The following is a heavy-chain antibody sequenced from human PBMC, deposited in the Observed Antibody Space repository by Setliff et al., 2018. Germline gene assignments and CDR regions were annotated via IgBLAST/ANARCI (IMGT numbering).Heavy chain of an antibody. V-gene: IGHV3-30-3*01. Sequence: GGSLRLSCAASGFSFSSYAMHWVRQAPGKGLEWVAVISSDGGNKYYADSVEGRFTFSRDNSKNTLYLQMNSLRADDTAIYYCARCSSWHGHYPHFNYWGQGTLVTVSS. J-gene: IGHJ4*02. CDR1: GFSFSSYA. D-gene: IGHD6-13*01. CDR2: ISSDGGNK. CDR3: ARCSSWHGHYPHFNY.